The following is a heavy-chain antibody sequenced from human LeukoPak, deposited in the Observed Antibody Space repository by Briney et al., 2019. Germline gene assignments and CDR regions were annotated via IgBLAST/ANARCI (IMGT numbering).Heavy chain of an antibody. CDR1: GGLIRTYY. Sequence: PSETLSLTCTVSGGLIRTYYWSWIRQPPGKGLEWMGYIYHSGNTDYNPSLKSRVTISVDSSKNQFSLKLSSVTAADTAVYYCARDLGHFDHWGQGTLVTVSS. V-gene: IGHV4-59*01. J-gene: IGHJ4*02. CDR2: IYHSGNT. D-gene: IGHD7-27*01. CDR3: ARDLGHFDH.